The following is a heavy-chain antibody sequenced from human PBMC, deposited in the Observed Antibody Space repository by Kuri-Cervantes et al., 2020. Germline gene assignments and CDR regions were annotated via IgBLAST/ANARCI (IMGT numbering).Heavy chain of an antibody. CDR2: IYSGGST. Sequence: GGSLRLSCAASGFTVSSNYMSWVRQAPGKGLEWVSVIYSGGSTYYADSVKGRFTISRDNSKNTLYLQMNSLRAEDTAVYYCARDRSYFERSPRNFEYWGQGTLVTVSS. J-gene: IGHJ4*02. CDR1: GFTVSSNY. D-gene: IGHD3-10*01. V-gene: IGHV3-53*01. CDR3: ARDRSYFERSPRNFEY.